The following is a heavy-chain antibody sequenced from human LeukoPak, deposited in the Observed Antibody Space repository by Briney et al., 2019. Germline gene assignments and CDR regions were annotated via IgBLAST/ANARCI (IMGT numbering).Heavy chain of an antibody. CDR3: ASLQAGRFDY. D-gene: IGHD6-13*01. CDR2: IYYSGST. Sequence: ETLSLTCTVSGGSISSSSYYWGWIRQPPGKGLEWIGSIYYSGSTYYNPSLKSRVTISVDTSKNQFSLKLSSVTAADTAVYYCASLQAGRFDYWGQGTLVTVSS. CDR1: GGSISSSSYY. J-gene: IGHJ4*02. V-gene: IGHV4-39*01.